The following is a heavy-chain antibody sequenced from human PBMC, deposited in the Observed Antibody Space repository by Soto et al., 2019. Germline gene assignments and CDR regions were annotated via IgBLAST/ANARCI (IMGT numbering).Heavy chain of an antibody. J-gene: IGHJ4*02. CDR1: GFTFSGSA. Sequence: DVQLVESGGGLVQPGGSLKLSCAASGFTFSGSAMHWVRQASGKGLEWVGRIRSKANSYATAYAASVKGRFTISRDDSKNTAYLQMNSLKTEDTAVYYCTRPYYDILTGKSKSDYWGQGTLVTVSS. D-gene: IGHD3-9*01. CDR2: IRSKANSYAT. CDR3: TRPYYDILTGKSKSDY. V-gene: IGHV3-73*01.